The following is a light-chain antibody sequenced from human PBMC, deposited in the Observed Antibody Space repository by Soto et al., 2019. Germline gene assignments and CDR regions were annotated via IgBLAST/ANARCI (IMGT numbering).Light chain of an antibody. V-gene: IGKV3-20*01. Sequence: EIVMTQSPATLSVSPGERATLSCRASQSVSGTYLAWYQQTPGQAPRLLIYGASSRATGIPDRFSGSGSGTDFTLTISRLEPEDFAVYYCQQYGSSPRITFGQGTRLEIK. CDR1: QSVSGTY. CDR3: QQYGSSPRIT. J-gene: IGKJ5*01. CDR2: GAS.